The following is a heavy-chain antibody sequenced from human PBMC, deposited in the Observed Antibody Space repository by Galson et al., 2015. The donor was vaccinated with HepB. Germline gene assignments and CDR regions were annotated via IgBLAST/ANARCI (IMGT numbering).Heavy chain of an antibody. Sequence: SVKVSCKVSGYTLTELSMHWVRQAPGKGLEWMGGFDPEDGETIYAQKFQGRVTMTEGTSTDTAYMELSSLRSEDTAVYYCATGYLLRDYYYYMDVWGKGTTVTVSS. V-gene: IGHV1-24*01. CDR2: FDPEDGET. J-gene: IGHJ6*03. CDR3: ATGYLLRDYYYYMDV. CDR1: GYTLTELS. D-gene: IGHD1-1*01.